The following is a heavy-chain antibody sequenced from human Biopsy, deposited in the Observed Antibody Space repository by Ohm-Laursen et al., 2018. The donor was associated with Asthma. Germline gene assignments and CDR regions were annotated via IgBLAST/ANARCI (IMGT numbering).Heavy chain of an antibody. V-gene: IGHV4-34*01. D-gene: IGHD3-3*01. CDR3: ARGPEWSGLDI. CDR1: GLSSSAYY. CDR2: SDHRGNT. Sequence: PGTLSLTYGMYGLSSSAYYWTWIRQTPGKGLEWIGESDHRGNTNTNATLKSRVTISKAKSANEFSLKMKSVTAADTAIYYCARGPEWSGLDIWGQGTTVTVSS. J-gene: IGHJ6*02.